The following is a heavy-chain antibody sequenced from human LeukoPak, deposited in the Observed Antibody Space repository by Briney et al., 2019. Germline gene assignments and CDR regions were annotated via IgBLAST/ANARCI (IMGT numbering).Heavy chain of an antibody. J-gene: IGHJ6*02. Sequence: PSETLSLTCSVSGDSVSRFYWSWIRQPPGKGLEWIGYIYYSGSTNYNPSLKSRVTISVDTSKNQFSLKLSSVTAADTAVYYCARDLGYSYGYDSGYYYAMDVWGQGTTVTVSS. CDR1: GDSVSRFY. CDR3: ARDLGYSYGYDSGYYYAMDV. CDR2: IYYSGST. V-gene: IGHV4-59*02. D-gene: IGHD5-18*01.